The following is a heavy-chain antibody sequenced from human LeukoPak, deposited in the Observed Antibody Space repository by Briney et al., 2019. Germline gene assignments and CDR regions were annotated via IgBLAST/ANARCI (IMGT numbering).Heavy chain of an antibody. D-gene: IGHD6-19*01. V-gene: IGHV1-46*03. J-gene: IGHJ4*02. Sequence: APVKVSCKASGYTFTSYYMHWVRQAPGQGPEWMGIINPSGGSTSYAQKFQGRVTMTRDTSTSTVYMELSSLRSEDTAVYYCARDPQYSSGWYSSDYWGQGTLVTVSS. CDR3: ARDPQYSSGWYSSDY. CDR1: GYTFTSYY. CDR2: INPSGGST.